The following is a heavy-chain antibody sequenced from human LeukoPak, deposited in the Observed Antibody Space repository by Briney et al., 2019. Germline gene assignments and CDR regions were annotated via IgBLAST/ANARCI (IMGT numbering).Heavy chain of an antibody. CDR2: IIPILGIA. CDR1: GGTFSSYA. CDR3: ASRQGAGPYYFDY. Sequence: SVKVSCKASGGTFSSYAISWVRQAPGQGLEWVGRIIPILGIANYAQKFQGRVTITADKSTSTAYMELSSLRSEDTAVYYCASRQGAGPYYFDYWGQGTLVTVSS. D-gene: IGHD1-26*01. J-gene: IGHJ4*02. V-gene: IGHV1-69*04.